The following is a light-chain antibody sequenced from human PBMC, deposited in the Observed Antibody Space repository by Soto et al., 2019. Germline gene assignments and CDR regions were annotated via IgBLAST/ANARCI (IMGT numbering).Light chain of an antibody. V-gene: IGKV3-11*01. J-gene: IGKJ4*01. CDR2: DTS. Sequence: EVVLTQSPASLSLSLGERATLSCRASQSVGSFLAWYQQKPGQAPRLLIYDTSDRATGIPARFSGSGSGADFTLTISILEPEDFALYYCQHRSNWPLTFGGGTKAEIK. CDR1: QSVGSF. CDR3: QHRSNWPLT.